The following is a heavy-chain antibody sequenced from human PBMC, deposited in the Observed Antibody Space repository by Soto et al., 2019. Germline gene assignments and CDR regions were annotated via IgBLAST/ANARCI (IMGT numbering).Heavy chain of an antibody. J-gene: IGHJ5*02. Sequence: EVQLVESGGGLVKPGGSLRLSCAASGFTFSSYSMNWVRQAPGKGLEWVSSISSSSSYIYYADSVKGRFTISRDNAKNSLYLQMNSLRAEDTAVYYGARDSSGSDYHWFAPWGQGTLVTVSS. D-gene: IGHD6-19*01. CDR3: ARDSSGSDYHWFAP. V-gene: IGHV3-21*01. CDR2: ISSSSSYI. CDR1: GFTFSSYS.